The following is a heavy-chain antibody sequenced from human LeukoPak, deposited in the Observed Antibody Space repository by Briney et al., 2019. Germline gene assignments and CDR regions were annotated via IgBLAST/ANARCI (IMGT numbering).Heavy chain of an antibody. D-gene: IGHD3-16*02. J-gene: IGHJ3*02. Sequence: PGGSLRLSCAASGFTFSNAWMSWVRQAPGKGLEWVGRIKSKTDGGTTDYAAPVKGRFTISRDDSKNTLYLQMNSLKTEDTAVYYCTTDYDYVWGSYRSALRAFDIWGQGTMVTVSS. CDR3: TTDYDYVWGSYRSALRAFDI. CDR2: IKSKTDGGTT. V-gene: IGHV3-15*01. CDR1: GFTFSNAW.